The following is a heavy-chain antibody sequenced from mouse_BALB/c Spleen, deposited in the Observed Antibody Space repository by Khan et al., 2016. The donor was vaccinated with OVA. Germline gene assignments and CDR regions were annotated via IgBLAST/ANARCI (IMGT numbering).Heavy chain of an antibody. CDR3: TRGGYNPAMDY. D-gene: IGHD3-2*02. CDR1: GYTFSMYW. J-gene: IGHJ4*01. V-gene: IGHV1-9*01. Sequence: QVQLQQSGAELMKPGASVTISCKATGYTFSMYWIEWVKQRPGHGLEWIGDILPGSGSTNNNEKFKGKATLTADASSNTAYMPLSSLASKDSAISYCTRGGYNPAMDYWGQGTSVTVSS. CDR2: ILPGSGST.